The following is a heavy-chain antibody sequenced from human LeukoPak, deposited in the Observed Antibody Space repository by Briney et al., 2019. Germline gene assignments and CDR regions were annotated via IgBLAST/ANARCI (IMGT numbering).Heavy chain of an antibody. CDR2: INAGNGNT. Sequence: ASVKVSCKASGYTFTSYAMHWVRQAPGQRLEWMGWINAGNGNTKYSQEFQGRVTITRDTSASTAYMELSSLRSEDMAVYYCAGAPITMVRDINWFDPWGQGTLVTVSS. D-gene: IGHD3-10*01. CDR1: GYTFTSYA. J-gene: IGHJ5*02. CDR3: AGAPITMVRDINWFDP. V-gene: IGHV1-3*03.